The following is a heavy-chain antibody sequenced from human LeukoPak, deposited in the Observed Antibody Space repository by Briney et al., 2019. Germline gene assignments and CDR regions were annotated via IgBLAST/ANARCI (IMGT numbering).Heavy chain of an antibody. CDR2: FDPEDGET. CDR3: ATEGTIAVAGSFDY. J-gene: IGHJ4*02. Sequence: ASVKVPCKVSGYTLTELSMHWVRQAPGKGLEWMGGFDPEDGETIYAQKFRGRVTMTEDTSTDTAYMELSSLRSEDTAVYYCATEGTIAVAGSFDYWGQGTLVTVSS. V-gene: IGHV1-24*01. D-gene: IGHD6-19*01. CDR1: GYTLTELS.